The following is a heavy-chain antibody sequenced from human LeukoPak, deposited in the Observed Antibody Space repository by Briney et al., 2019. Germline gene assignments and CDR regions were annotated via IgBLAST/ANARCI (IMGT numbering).Heavy chain of an antibody. V-gene: IGHV3-74*01. CDR2: IKSDGTYS. J-gene: IGHJ4*02. Sequence: GGSLRLSCVASGFTFTSHWMHWVRQAPGKGLVCVSRIKSDGTYSDYGDSVRGRFTISRDNSKNTLYLQMNSLRAEDTAVYYCARGAGYNYPYYFDYWGQGTLVTVSS. CDR3: ARGAGYNYPYYFDY. CDR1: GFTFTSHW. D-gene: IGHD5-24*01.